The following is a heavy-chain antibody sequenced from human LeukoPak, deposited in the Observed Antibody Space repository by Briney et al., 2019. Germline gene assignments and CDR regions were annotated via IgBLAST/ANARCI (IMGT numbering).Heavy chain of an antibody. J-gene: IGHJ4*02. CDR2: IYYSGST. Sequence: TSETLSLTCTVSGGSISSSSYYWGWIRQPAGKGLEWIGSIYYSGSTYYNPSLKSRVTISVDTSKNQFSLKLSSVTAADTAVYYCARVDYNYYFDYWGQGTLVTVSS. D-gene: IGHD5-24*01. V-gene: IGHV4-39*07. CDR3: ARVDYNYYFDY. CDR1: GGSISSSSYY.